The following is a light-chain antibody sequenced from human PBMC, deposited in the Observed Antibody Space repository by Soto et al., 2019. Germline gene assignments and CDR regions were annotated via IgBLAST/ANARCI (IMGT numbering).Light chain of an antibody. CDR2: SNN. Sequence: QSVLTQPPSASGTPGQRVTISCSGSSSNIGGNTVNWYQQLPGTAPKLLIQSNNQRPSGVPDRFSGSKSGTSASLAISGLQSEDEADYYCATWDDSLNGHVVFGGGTKLTVL. J-gene: IGLJ2*01. CDR1: SSNIGGNT. CDR3: ATWDDSLNGHVV. V-gene: IGLV1-44*01.